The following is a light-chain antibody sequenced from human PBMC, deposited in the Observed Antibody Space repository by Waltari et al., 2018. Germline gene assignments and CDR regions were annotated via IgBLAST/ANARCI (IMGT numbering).Light chain of an antibody. CDR3: QQYNDWPQT. Sequence: IEMTQSPAPLSLSPGARVTLSCRASKSVSGNFTWYQQNPGQAPRLLMYGASTRAAGVPTRFSGSGSGTEFTVTISSLQSEDFAVYYCQQYNDWPQTFGQGTKLETK. CDR1: KSVSGN. J-gene: IGKJ2*01. CDR2: GAS. V-gene: IGKV3-15*01.